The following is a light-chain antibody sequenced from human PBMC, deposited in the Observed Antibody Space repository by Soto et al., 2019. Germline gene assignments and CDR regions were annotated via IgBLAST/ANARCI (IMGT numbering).Light chain of an antibody. J-gene: IGKJ2*01. CDR2: GAS. CDR3: LQHNSYPRT. V-gene: IGKV1-17*01. Sequence: DIQMTQSPSSLSASVGDRVTITCRASQGIGSDLAWYQQQPGKAPKRLIYGASTLQSGGPSRFSGSRSGTEFSLTISGLQPEDFATYSCLQHNSYPRTFGQGTKLEIK. CDR1: QGIGSD.